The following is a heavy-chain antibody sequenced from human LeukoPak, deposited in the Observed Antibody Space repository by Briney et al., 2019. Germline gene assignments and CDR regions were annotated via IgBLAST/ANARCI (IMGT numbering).Heavy chain of an antibody. D-gene: IGHD2-21*02. Sequence: SETLSLTCTVSGGSISSYYWSWIRQPPGKGLEWVGYIYYSGSTNYNPSLKSRVTISVDTSKNQFSLKLSSVTAADTAVYYCARVSDLVVVTAIYFDYWGQGTLVTVSS. CDR1: GGSISSYY. J-gene: IGHJ4*02. CDR3: ARVSDLVVVTAIYFDY. CDR2: IYYSGST. V-gene: IGHV4-59*01.